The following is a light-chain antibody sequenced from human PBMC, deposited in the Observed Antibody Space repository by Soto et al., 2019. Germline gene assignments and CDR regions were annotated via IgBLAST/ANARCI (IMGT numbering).Light chain of an antibody. Sequence: DIQMTQSPSTLSASVGDRVTVTCRASQSINTWLAWYQQKPGKAPKLLIYDASSLQSGVPSRSTGRGSGTEFTLTISSLQPDDFATYYCQQYDTYSRTFGQGTKVDIK. J-gene: IGKJ1*01. CDR2: DAS. CDR1: QSINTW. V-gene: IGKV1-5*01. CDR3: QQYDTYSRT.